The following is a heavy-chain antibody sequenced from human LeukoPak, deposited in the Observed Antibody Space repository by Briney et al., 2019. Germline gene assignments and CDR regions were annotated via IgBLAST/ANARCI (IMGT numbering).Heavy chain of an antibody. CDR2: ISYDGSNK. J-gene: IGHJ6*02. Sequence: PGGSLRLSCAASGFTFSSYAKHWVRQAPGKGLEWVAVISYDGSNKYYADSVKGRFTISRDNSKNTLYLQMNSLRAEDTAVYYCARVTMPYYYYGMDVWGQGTTVTVSS. V-gene: IGHV3-30-3*01. CDR3: ARVTMPYYYYGMDV. D-gene: IGHD2-2*01. CDR1: GFTFSSYA.